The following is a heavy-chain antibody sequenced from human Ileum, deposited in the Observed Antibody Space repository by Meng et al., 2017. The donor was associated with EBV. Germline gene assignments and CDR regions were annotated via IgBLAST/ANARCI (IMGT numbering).Heavy chain of an antibody. CDR3: ALFTRSWFDP. V-gene: IGHV2-5*02. Sequence: QITLKESGPTLVKPTPPPTLTCTFSGFSLSTSEVGVGWIRQPPGKALEWLAVIYWDDDKRYSPSLKSRLTITKDTSKNQVVLTLTNMDPVDTATYYCALFTRSWFDPWGQGTLVTVSS. CDR2: IYWDDDK. D-gene: IGHD2-2*01. CDR1: GFSLSTSEVG. J-gene: IGHJ5*02.